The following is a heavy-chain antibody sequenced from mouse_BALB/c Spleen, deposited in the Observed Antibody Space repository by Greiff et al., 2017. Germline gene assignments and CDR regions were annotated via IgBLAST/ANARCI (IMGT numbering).Heavy chain of an antibody. Sequence: EVKLMESGGGLVQPGGSLKLSCAASGFTFSSYGMSWVRQTPDKRLEWVATISSGGSYTYYPDSVKGRFTISRDNAKNTLYLQMSSLKSEDTAVYYCARRTMITFAYWGQGTLVTVSA. CDR1: GFTFSSYG. J-gene: IGHJ3*01. D-gene: IGHD2-4*01. CDR3: ARRTMITFAY. CDR2: ISSGGSYT. V-gene: IGHV5-6*03.